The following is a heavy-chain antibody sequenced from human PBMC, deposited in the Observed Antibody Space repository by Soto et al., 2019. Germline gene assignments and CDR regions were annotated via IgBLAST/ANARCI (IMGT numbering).Heavy chain of an antibody. Sequence: QVQLVQSGAEVKKPGASVKVSCKASGYTFTSYGISWVRQAPGQGLEWMGWISAYNGNTNYAQKLQGRVTMTTDTSTNTAYMRLRSLRSDDTAVYYCASGRTYYAILTGYCPAPIARSPRLGSDYGMDVWGQGTTVTVSS. J-gene: IGHJ6*02. CDR1: GYTFTSYG. CDR3: ASGRTYYAILTGYCPAPIARSPRLGSDYGMDV. D-gene: IGHD3-9*01. V-gene: IGHV1-18*01. CDR2: ISAYNGNT.